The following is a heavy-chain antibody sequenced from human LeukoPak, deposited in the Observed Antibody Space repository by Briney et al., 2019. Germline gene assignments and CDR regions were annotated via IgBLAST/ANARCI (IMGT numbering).Heavy chain of an antibody. V-gene: IGHV3-15*01. CDR1: GFTFSNAW. J-gene: IGHJ4*02. Sequence: GGYLRLSCAASGFTFSNAWMSWVRQAPGKGLEWVGRIKSKTDGGTTDYAAPVKGRFTISRDDSKNTLYLQMNSLKTEDTAVYYCTTDPGIVGAHPLDYWGQGTLVTVSS. D-gene: IGHD1-26*01. CDR3: TTDPGIVGAHPLDY. CDR2: IKSKTDGGTT.